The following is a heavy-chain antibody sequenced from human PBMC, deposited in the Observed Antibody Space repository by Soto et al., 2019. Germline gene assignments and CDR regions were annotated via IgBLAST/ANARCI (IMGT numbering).Heavy chain of an antibody. CDR2: IYYSGST. D-gene: IGHD6-13*01. CDR3: ARHPLGIAAAGTGSWFDP. CDR1: GGSISSYY. V-gene: IGHV4-59*08. J-gene: IGHJ5*02. Sequence: QVQLQESGPGLVKPSETLSLTCTVSGGSISSYYWSWIRQPPGKGLEWIGYIYYSGSTNYTPSLKRRVTISVDTSKNQFSLKLSSVTAADTAVYYYARHPLGIAAAGTGSWFDPWGQGTLVTVSS.